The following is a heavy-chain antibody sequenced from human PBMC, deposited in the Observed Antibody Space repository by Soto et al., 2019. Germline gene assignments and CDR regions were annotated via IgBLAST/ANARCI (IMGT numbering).Heavy chain of an antibody. CDR2: MNPNSGNT. D-gene: IGHD2-21*01. CDR3: AKAVMVGQKRWANYFDS. Sequence: SVKFSCKASGYTFTSYDINWVRQATGQGLEWMGWMNPNSGNTGYAQKFQGRVTMTRNTSISTAYMELSSLRPEDTALYYCAKAVMVGQKRWANYFDSWGQGTPVTVSS. J-gene: IGHJ4*02. CDR1: GYTFTSYD. V-gene: IGHV1-8*01.